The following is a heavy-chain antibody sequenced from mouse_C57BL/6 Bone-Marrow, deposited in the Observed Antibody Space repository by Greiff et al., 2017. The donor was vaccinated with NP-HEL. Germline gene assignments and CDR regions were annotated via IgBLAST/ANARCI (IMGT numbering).Heavy chain of an antibody. Sequence: QVQLQQPGAELVKPGASVKLSCKASGSPFTSSWLPWVKQRPGQGLGWIGMIHPNSGSTNYNEKFKSKATLTVDKSSSTAYMQLSSLTSEDSAVYYCGTVASMDYWGQGTSVTVSS. CDR1: GSPFTSSW. J-gene: IGHJ4*01. D-gene: IGHD1-1*01. CDR3: GTVASMDY. V-gene: IGHV1-64*01. CDR2: IHPNSGST.